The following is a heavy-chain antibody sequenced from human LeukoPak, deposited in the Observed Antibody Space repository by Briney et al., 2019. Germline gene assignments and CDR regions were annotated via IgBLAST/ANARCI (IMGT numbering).Heavy chain of an antibody. J-gene: IGHJ4*02. D-gene: IGHD4-17*01. CDR2: INHSGST. V-gene: IGHV4-39*07. CDR3: ARVDYGDYED. CDR1: GGSISSSSYY. Sequence: SETLSLTCTVSGGSISSSSYYWGWIRQPPGKGLEWIGEINHSGSTNYNPSLKSRVTISVDTSKNQFSLKLSSVTAADTAVYYCARVDYGDYEDWGQGTLVTVSS.